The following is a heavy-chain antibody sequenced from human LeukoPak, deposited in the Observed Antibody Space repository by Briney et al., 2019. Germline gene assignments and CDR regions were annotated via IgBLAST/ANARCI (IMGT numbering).Heavy chain of an antibody. CDR2: ISLDGSTE. CDR1: GFSLSNFQ. CDR3: MRDYMGWFDP. Sequence: GGSLRLSCVASGFSLSNFQMYWVRQAPGKGLEWVSIISLDGSTEFYADSVKGRFTISRDTASNTMHLEMINLRIEDTAVYYCMRDYMGWFDPWGQGSLVTVSS. V-gene: IGHV3-30-3*01. D-gene: IGHD3-10*01. J-gene: IGHJ5*02.